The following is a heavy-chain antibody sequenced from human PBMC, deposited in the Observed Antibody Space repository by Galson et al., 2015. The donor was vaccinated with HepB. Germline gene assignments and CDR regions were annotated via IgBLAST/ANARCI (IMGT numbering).Heavy chain of an antibody. CDR3: ARHRLITTPLGRTWFDP. CDR1: GGSISSSSYY. V-gene: IGHV4-39*01. CDR2: IYYNGST. D-gene: IGHD1/OR15-1a*01. J-gene: IGHJ5*02. Sequence: SETLSLTCTVPGGSISSSSYYWGWIRQPPGKGLEWIGSIYYNGSTDYNPSLKSRVTISVDTSKNHFFLELSSVTAADTAVFYCARHRLITTPLGRTWFDPWGQGTRVTVSS.